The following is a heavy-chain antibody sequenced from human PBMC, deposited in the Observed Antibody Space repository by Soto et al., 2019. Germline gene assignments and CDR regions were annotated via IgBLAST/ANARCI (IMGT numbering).Heavy chain of an antibody. V-gene: IGHV3-23*01. CDR3: ARDDARYDVLTAFYFDQ. J-gene: IGHJ4*02. Sequence: GGSLRLSRAASGFNFNIYAMSWVRQAPGRGLECVSGISGNGGVAYYADSVKGRFTISRDNSKNTLNLQMNGLRAEDTAVYFCARDDARYDVLTAFYFDQWGQGTPVTVSS. D-gene: IGHD3-9*01. CDR2: ISGNGGVA. CDR1: GFNFNIYA.